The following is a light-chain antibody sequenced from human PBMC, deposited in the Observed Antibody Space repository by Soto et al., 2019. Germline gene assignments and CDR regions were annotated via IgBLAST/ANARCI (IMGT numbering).Light chain of an antibody. CDR3: AAWDDNLNGQV. J-gene: IGLJ1*01. CDR2: TTD. V-gene: IGLV1-44*01. CDR1: SSNIGSNT. Sequence: QSVLAQPPSASGTPGQRVTISCSGSSSNIGSNTVSWFQQLPGTAPKPLIYTTDQRPSGVPDQFSGSKSGTSASLAISGLQSEDEADYYCAAWDDNLNGQVFGTGTKVTVL.